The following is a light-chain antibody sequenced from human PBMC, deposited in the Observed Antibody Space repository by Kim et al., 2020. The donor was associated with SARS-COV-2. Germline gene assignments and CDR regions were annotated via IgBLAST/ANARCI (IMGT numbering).Light chain of an antibody. V-gene: IGKV3-20*01. J-gene: IGKJ1*01. CDR1: QSVRNND. CDR3: EQYGASSGT. Sequence: EIVLTQSPGTLSLSPGERATLSCRASQSVRNNDVVWYQQKPDQAPRLLIYRAFSRASDIPDRFSGSGSGTDFTLTISRLEPEDFAVYYCEQYGASSGTFGQGTKVEIK. CDR2: RAF.